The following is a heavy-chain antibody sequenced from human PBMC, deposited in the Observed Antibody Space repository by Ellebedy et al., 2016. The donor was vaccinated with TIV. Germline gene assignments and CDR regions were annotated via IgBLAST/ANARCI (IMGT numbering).Heavy chain of an antibody. CDR1: AATIRATSYY. J-gene: IGHJ5*02. V-gene: IGHV4-39*07. D-gene: IGHD4-23*01. CDR2: IYFNGTT. Sequence: MPSETLSLTCAVSAATIRATSYYWGWIRQSPGMGLEWIGSIYFNGTTSYNPSLQSRVTISIDTSKDQFSLKLRSVTAADTAVYYCVRARREDTVIRLTPFSWFDPWGQGILVTVSS. CDR3: VRARREDTVIRLTPFSWFDP.